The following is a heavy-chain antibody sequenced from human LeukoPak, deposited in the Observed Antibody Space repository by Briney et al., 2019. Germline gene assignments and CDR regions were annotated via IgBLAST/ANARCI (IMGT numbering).Heavy chain of an antibody. J-gene: IGHJ4*02. V-gene: IGHV4-39*02. CDR3: ARDGVVVAATYNFDY. CDR1: GGSISSSSYY. D-gene: IGHD2-15*01. Sequence: SETLSLTCTVSGGSISSSSYYWGWIRQPPGKGLEWIGSIYYSGSTYYNPSLKSRVTISVDTSKNQFSLKLSSVTAADTAVYYCARDGVVVAATYNFDYWGQGTLVTVSS. CDR2: IYYSGST.